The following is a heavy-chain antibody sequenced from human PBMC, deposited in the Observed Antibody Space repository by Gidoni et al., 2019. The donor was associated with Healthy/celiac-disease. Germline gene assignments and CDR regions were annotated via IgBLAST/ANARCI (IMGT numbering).Heavy chain of an antibody. CDR3: ARDPNEPGYSSSWYQYYYGMDV. Sequence: EVPLVASGGGLVKPGGSLRLSCAASGFTFSSDNMHWVRQAPGKGLGWVSSISSTSSYIYYADSLKGRLTISRDNAKNSLYLQMNSLRAEDTAVYYCARDPNEPGYSSSWYQYYYGMDVWGQGTTVTVSS. V-gene: IGHV3-21*01. D-gene: IGHD6-13*01. CDR1: GFTFSSDN. J-gene: IGHJ6*02. CDR2: ISSTSSYI.